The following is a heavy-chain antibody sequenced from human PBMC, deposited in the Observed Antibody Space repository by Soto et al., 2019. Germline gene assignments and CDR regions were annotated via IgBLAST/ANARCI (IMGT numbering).Heavy chain of an antibody. J-gene: IGHJ4*02. Sequence: GASVKVSCKASGGTLTNYAFSWVRQAPGQGLEWLGGIIPIFGTADYAQKFQGRVTITADEPTSTVHMELSSLRSDDTAVYYCARVPPRIAVAGDFDYWGQGTLVTVSS. V-gene: IGHV1-69*13. CDR1: GGTLTNYA. CDR2: IIPIFGTA. CDR3: ARVPPRIAVAGDFDY. D-gene: IGHD6-19*01.